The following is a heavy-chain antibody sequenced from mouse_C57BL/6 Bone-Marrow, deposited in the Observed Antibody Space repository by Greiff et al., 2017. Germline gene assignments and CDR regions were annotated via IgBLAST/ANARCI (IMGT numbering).Heavy chain of an antibody. CDR2: IWSDGST. V-gene: IGHV2-6*03. J-gene: IGHJ2*01. CDR3: ARSVYYGNYLYFDY. Sequence: VKLVESGPGLVAPSQSLSITCTVSGFSFTSYGVHWVRQPPGKGLEWLVVIWSDGSTTYNSALKSRLSISKDNSKSQVFLKMNSLQTDDTAMYYCARSVYYGNYLYFDYWGQGTTLTVSS. CDR1: GFSFTSYG. D-gene: IGHD2-1*01.